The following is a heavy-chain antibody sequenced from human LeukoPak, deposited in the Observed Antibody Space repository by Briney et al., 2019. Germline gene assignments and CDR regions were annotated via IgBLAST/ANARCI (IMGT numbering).Heavy chain of an antibody. V-gene: IGHV3-9*01. CDR2: ISWNSDSI. CDR3: AKGQWEALSRVSPGRHYYYMDV. D-gene: IGHD1-26*01. J-gene: IGHJ6*03. Sequence: GRSLRLSCAASGFTFDDYAMHWVRQVPGKGLEWVSGISWNSDSIGYADSVKGRFTISRDNVKNSLSLQMNSLRAEDTALYYCAKGQWEALSRVSPGRHYYYMDVWGKGTTVTISS. CDR1: GFTFDDYA.